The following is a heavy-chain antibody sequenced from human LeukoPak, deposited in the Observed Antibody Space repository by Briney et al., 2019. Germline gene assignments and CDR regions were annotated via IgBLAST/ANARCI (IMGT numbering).Heavy chain of an antibody. CDR2: IRYDGSNK. CDR1: GFTFSSCG. Sequence: GGSLRLSCAASGFTFSSCGTHWVRQAPGKGLEWVAFIRYDGSNKYYADSVKGRFTISRDNSKNTLYLQMGSLRAEDMAVYYCARGSGWYGAPFDYWGQGTLVTVSS. D-gene: IGHD6-19*01. V-gene: IGHV3-30*02. CDR3: ARGSGWYGAPFDY. J-gene: IGHJ4*02.